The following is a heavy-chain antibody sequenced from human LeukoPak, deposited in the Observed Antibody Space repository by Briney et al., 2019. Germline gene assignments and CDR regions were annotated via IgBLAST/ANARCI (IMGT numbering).Heavy chain of an antibody. CDR3: ARLKRGTTWIHYFDY. Sequence: GGSLRLSCAASGFTFSSYAMSWVRQAPGKGLEWVSAIGGSGGSTYYADSVKGRFTISRDNSKNTLYLQMSSLRAEDTAVYYCARLKRGTTWIHYFDYWGQGTLVTVSS. V-gene: IGHV3-23*01. D-gene: IGHD1-7*01. CDR2: IGGSGGST. J-gene: IGHJ4*02. CDR1: GFTFSSYA.